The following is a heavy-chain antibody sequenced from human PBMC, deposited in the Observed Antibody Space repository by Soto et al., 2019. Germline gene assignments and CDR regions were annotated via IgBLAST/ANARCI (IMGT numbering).Heavy chain of an antibody. J-gene: IGHJ3*02. CDR1: GFTFDDYG. D-gene: IGHD3-16*02. CDR2: INWNGGST. CDR3: ARVALIMFLGFIVSHPLDAFDI. Sequence: PGGSLRLSCAASGFTFDDYGMSWVRQAPGKGLEWVSGINWNGGSTGYADSVKGRFTISRDNAKNSLYLQMNSLRAEDTAVYYCARVALIMFLGFIVSHPLDAFDIWGQGT. V-gene: IGHV3-20*04.